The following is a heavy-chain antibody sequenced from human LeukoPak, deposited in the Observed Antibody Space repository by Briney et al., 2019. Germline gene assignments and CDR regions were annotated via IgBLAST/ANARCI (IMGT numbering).Heavy chain of an antibody. V-gene: IGHV3-74*01. CDR2: INTDGTDT. CDR1: GFIFSKQW. CDR3: AKSNWFDP. Sequence: GGSLRLSCGASGFIFSKQWMNWVRQAPGKGLVWVARINTDGTDTSYADSVKGRFTISRDNAKDTLYLQMNSLRPEDTAVHYCAKSNWFDPWGQGTLVTVPS. J-gene: IGHJ5*02.